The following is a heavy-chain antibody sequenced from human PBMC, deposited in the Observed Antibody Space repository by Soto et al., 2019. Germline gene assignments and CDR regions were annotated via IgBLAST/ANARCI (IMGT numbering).Heavy chain of an antibody. CDR2: ISYDGSNK. Sequence: QVQLVESGGGVVQPGRSLRLSCAASGFTFNNYAMHWVRQAPGKGLEWVAIISYDGSNKYYADSVKGRFTISRDNSKNTLYLQMNSLRAEDTAVYYCASANEGFTSGYVSYWGQGTLVTVSS. V-gene: IGHV3-30-3*01. D-gene: IGHD3-16*01. CDR3: ASANEGFTSGYVSY. CDR1: GFTFNNYA. J-gene: IGHJ4*02.